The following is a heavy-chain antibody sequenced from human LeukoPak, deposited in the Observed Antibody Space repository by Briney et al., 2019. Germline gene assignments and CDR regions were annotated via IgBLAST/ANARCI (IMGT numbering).Heavy chain of an antibody. CDR1: GFTFTNAW. CDR2: IKSKGDGETI. V-gene: IGHV3-15*01. CDR3: TTDLGLTMIRGVIVY. D-gene: IGHD3-10*01. Sequence: GGTLRLSCTASGFTFTNAWMSWVRQAPGKGLEWVGRIKSKGDGETIDNAAPVKGRFTMSRDDSKATLYLQMNSLKAEDTAVYYCTTDLGLTMIRGVIVYWGQGALVTVSS. J-gene: IGHJ4*02.